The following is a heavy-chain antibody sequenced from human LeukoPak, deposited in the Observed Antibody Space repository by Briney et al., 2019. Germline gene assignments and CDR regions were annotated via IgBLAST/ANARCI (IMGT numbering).Heavy chain of an antibody. CDR2: ISWNSGSI. V-gene: IGHV3-9*01. CDR1: GFTFDDYA. CDR3: AKDRSELLNYYFDY. D-gene: IGHD2-15*01. Sequence: GGSLRLSCAASGFTFDDYAMHWVRQAPGKGLDWVSGISWNSGSIGYADSVKGRFTISRDNAKNSLYLQMNSLRAEDTALYYCAKDRSELLNYYFDYWGQGTLVTVSS. J-gene: IGHJ4*02.